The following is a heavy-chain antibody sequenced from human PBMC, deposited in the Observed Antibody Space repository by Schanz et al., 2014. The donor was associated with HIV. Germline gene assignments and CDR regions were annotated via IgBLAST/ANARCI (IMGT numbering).Heavy chain of an antibody. V-gene: IGHV3-23*04. J-gene: IGHJ4*02. Sequence: VQLVESGGGVVQPGRSLRLSCSASGFTFGEYAMSWVRQAPGKGLEWVSSITESGGRTYYADSVNGRFTISRDNSKNTLYLQMNSLRAEDTAVYYCAKGLTIWLQPPFDYWGQGTLVTVSP. D-gene: IGHD5-12*01. CDR2: ITESGGRT. CDR1: GFTFGEYA. CDR3: AKGLTIWLQPPFDY.